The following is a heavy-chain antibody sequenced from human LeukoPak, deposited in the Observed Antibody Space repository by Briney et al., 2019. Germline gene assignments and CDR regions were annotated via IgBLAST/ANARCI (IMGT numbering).Heavy chain of an antibody. CDR1: VGYFIGDY. Sequence: SETLSLTCGVSVGYFIGDYWSWIRQSPGKGLEWIGQVHHSGNANYNPSLRSRVTISIDTSKKQFSLKLSSVTATDTAVYYCARTVERYYMDVWGKGTTVTVSS. D-gene: IGHD2-15*01. CDR2: VHHSGNA. CDR3: ARTVERYYMDV. V-gene: IGHV4-34*01. J-gene: IGHJ6*03.